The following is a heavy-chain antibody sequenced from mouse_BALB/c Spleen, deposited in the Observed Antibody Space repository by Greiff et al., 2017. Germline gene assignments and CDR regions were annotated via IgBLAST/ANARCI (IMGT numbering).Heavy chain of an antibody. J-gene: IGHJ3*01. V-gene: IGHV10S3*01. Sequence: GGGLVQPKGSLKLSCAASGFTFNTNAMTWVRQAPGKGLEWVARIRSKSNNYATYYADSVKDRFTISRDDSQSMLYLQMNNLKTEDTAMYYCVRDASMITTGAWFAYWGQGTLVTVSA. CDR2: IRSKSNNYAT. CDR3: VRDASMITTGAWFAY. CDR1: GFTFNTNA. D-gene: IGHD2-4*01.